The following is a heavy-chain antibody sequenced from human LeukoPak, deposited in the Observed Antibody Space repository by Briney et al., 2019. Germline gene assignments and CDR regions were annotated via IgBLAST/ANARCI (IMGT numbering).Heavy chain of an antibody. V-gene: IGHV1-2*02. Sequence: GASVKVSCKASGYTFTGYYMHWVRQAPGQGLEWMGWINPNSGGTNYAQKFQGRVTMTRDTSISTAYMELSRLRSDDTAVYYCATGHRVPYGSGSYSTSRFDPWGQGTLVTVSS. CDR1: GYTFTGYY. CDR2: INPNSGGT. J-gene: IGHJ5*02. D-gene: IGHD3-10*01. CDR3: ATGHRVPYGSGSYSTSRFDP.